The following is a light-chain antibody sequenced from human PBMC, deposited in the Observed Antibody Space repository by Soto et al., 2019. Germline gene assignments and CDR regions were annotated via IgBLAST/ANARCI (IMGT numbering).Light chain of an antibody. CDR1: QTVSSNY. V-gene: IGKV3D-20*02. CDR3: QQRHMWPIT. CDR2: GAS. J-gene: IGKJ5*01. Sequence: EIILTQSPDTLSLSPGERATLSCRASQTVSSNYLAWCQQRPGQAPRLLIYGASTRAAGIPDRFSGSGSGTDFTLTISSLEPEDSAVYYCQQRHMWPITFGQGTRLEIK.